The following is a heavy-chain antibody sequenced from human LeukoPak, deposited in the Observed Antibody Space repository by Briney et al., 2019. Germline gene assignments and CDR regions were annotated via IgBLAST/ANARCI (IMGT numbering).Heavy chain of an antibody. CDR1: GFTFRNYA. CDR3: AKDLPDRYSLES. Sequence: GGSLRLSCAAPGFTFRNYAMYWVRQAPGKGLEWVAFTNYDGSDRCYADSVKGRFTVSRDNPKNTLYLQMNSLRTEDTAVYYCAKDLPDRYSLESWGQGTMVTVPS. D-gene: IGHD2-15*01. J-gene: IGHJ4*02. CDR2: TNYDGSDR. V-gene: IGHV3-30*02.